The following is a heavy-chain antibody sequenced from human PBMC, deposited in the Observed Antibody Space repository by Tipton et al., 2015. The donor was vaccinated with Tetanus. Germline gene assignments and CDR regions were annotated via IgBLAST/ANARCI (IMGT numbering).Heavy chain of an antibody. J-gene: IGHJ5*02. CDR3: ASHHQYDIHGYLIPFDP. V-gene: IGHV4-61*08. CDR1: GGSLRGGDYH. Sequence: TLSLTCSVTGGSLRGGDYHWSWIRQPPGKGLEWLAYVSSSGRTNSNYDLKSRITTSHDTSKNQFFLRLTSVTSADTAVYYCASHHQYDIHGYLIPFDPWGQGTVVTVSS. D-gene: IGHD5-18*01. CDR2: VSSSGRT.